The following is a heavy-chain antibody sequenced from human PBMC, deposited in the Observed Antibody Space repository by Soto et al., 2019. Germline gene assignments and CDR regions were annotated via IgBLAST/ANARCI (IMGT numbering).Heavy chain of an antibody. CDR1: VFTFSSYG. V-gene: IGHV3-21*06. Sequence: PGGSLRLSCAASVFTFSSYGMNWVRQALGNGLEWVSSISSSSSYIYYADSVKGRFTISSDNAKNSLYLQMNSLRAAATCGNYWARKRRGSWYNWFDPWGKETLVTVPS. CDR2: ISSSSSYI. J-gene: IGHJ5*02. D-gene: IGHD2-8*02. CDR3: ARKRRGSWYNWFDP.